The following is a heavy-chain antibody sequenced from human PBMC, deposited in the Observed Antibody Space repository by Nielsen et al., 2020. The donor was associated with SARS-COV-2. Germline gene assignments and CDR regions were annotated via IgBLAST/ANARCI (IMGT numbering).Heavy chain of an antibody. Sequence: SETLSLTCTVSGGSISSSSYYWGWIRQPPGKGLEWIGSIYYSGSTYYNPSLKSRVTTSLDTSLNQFSLTMNSVTAADTAVYYFVRAPATIFGVLIRLESWGPGTLVTVSS. J-gene: IGHJ4*02. V-gene: IGHV4-39*07. CDR2: IYYSGST. CDR1: GGSISSSSYY. CDR3: VRAPATIFGVLIRLES. D-gene: IGHD3-3*01.